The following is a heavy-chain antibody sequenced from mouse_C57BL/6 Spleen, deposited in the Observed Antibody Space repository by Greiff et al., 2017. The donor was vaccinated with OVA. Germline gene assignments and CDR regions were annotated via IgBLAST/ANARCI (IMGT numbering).Heavy chain of an antibody. D-gene: IGHD4-1*01. CDR2: IYPGSGST. J-gene: IGHJ2*01. Sequence: QVQLQQSGAELVRPGASVKLSCKASGYTFTDYYIHWVKQRPGQGLEWIARIYPGSGSTYYNEKFKGKATLTAEKSSSTAYMQLSSLTSEDSAVYFCARMGRDYFDYWGQGTTLTVSS. V-gene: IGHV1-76*01. CDR3: ARMGRDYFDY. CDR1: GYTFTDYY.